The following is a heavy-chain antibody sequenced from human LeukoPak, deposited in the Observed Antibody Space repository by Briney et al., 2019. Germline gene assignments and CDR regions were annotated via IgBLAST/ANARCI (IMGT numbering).Heavy chain of an antibody. CDR3: ARARDYYGSGSYYYYYYYMDV. V-gene: IGHV4-38-2*02. CDR2: IYHSGST. D-gene: IGHD3-10*01. J-gene: IGHJ6*03. Sequence: SETLSLTCTVSGYSISSGYYWGWIRQPPGKGLEWIGSIYHSGSTYYNPSLKSRVTISVDTSKNQFSLKLSSVTAADTAVYYCARARDYYGSGSYYYYYYYMDVWGKGTTVTVSS. CDR1: GYSISSGYY.